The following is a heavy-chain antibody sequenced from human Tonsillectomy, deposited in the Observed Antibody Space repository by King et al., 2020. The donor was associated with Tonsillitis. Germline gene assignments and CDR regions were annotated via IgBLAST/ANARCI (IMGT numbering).Heavy chain of an antibody. CDR1: GFTFDDYA. Sequence: QLVQSGGGVVQPGESLRLSCAASGFTFDDYAMHWVRQAPGKGLEWVSLISGDGYSTNYADSVKGRFTISRDNTKNSLFLQMNSLKTEDTALYYCAKDGQVYYYYYYMDVWGKGTTVTVSS. V-gene: IGHV3-43*02. CDR3: AKDGQVYYYYYYMDV. CDR2: ISGDGYST. J-gene: IGHJ6*03.